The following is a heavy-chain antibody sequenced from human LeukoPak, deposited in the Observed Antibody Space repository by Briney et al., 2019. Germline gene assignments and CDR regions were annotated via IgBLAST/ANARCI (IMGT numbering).Heavy chain of an antibody. V-gene: IGHV1-46*01. Sequence: ASVKVSCKASGYTFTSYYMHWVRQAPGQGLEWMGIINPSGGSTSYAQKFQGRVTMTRDTSTSTVYMELSSLRSEDTAVYYCARDGFRTGTGGYFDYWGQGTLVTVSS. CDR3: ARDGFRTGTGGYFDY. J-gene: IGHJ4*02. D-gene: IGHD1-1*01. CDR2: INPSGGST. CDR1: GYTFTSYY.